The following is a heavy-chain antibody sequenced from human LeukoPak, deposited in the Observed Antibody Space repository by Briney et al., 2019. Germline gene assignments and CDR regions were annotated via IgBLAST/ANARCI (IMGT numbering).Heavy chain of an antibody. CDR3: AKSRVDGRRNYYYYYMDV. D-gene: IGHD5-12*01. V-gene: IGHV3-48*03. J-gene: IGHJ6*03. CDR1: GFTFSSYE. Sequence: GGSLRLSCAASGFTFSSYEMNWVRQAPGKGLEWVSYISSSGSTIYYADSVKGRFTISRDNAKNSLYLQMNSLRAEDTAVYYCAKSRVDGRRNYYYYYMDVWGIGTTVTVSS. CDR2: ISSSGSTI.